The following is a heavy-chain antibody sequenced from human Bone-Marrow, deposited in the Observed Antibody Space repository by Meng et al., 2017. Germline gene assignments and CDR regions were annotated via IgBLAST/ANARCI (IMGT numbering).Heavy chain of an antibody. CDR3: ARGSIREGDHFDY. J-gene: IGHJ4*02. Sequence: QVQLQESGPGLVKPSQTLSLTCTVSGGSISSGGYHWIWIRQHPGKGLEWIGYIYYSGTTYYNPSLKSRVTRTVNTSKNKLSLKQSSMTAADTAVYYCARGSIREGDHFDYWGQGTLVTVAS. D-gene: IGHD2-21*02. CDR2: IYYSGTT. V-gene: IGHV4-31*03. CDR1: GGSISSGGYH.